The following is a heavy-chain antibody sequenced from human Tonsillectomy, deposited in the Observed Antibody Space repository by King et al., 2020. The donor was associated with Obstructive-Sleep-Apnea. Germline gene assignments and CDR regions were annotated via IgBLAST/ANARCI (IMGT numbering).Heavy chain of an antibody. J-gene: IGHJ5*02. Sequence: VQLVESGAEVKKPGASVKVSCKASGYTFTSYDINWVRQATGQGLEWMGWMNPNSGNTGYAQKFQGRVTMTRNTSISTAYMELSSLRSEDTAVYYCAREPNFRGVDRKDWFDPWGQGTLVTVSS. CDR3: AREPNFRGVDRKDWFDP. D-gene: IGHD3-10*01. V-gene: IGHV1-8*01. CDR2: MNPNSGNT. CDR1: GYTFTSYD.